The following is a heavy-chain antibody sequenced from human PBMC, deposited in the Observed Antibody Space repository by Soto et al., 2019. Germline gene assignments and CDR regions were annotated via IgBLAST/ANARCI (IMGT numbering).Heavy chain of an antibody. V-gene: IGHV4-38-2*01. CDR2: IYHSGST. CDR3: ASRGLATNAFDI. CDR1: GYSISSGYY. Sequence: SETLSLTCAVSGYSISSGYYWGWIRQPPGKGLEWTGSIYHSGSTYYNPSLKSRVTISVDTSKNQFSLKLSSVTAADTAVYYCASRGLATNAFDIWGQGTMVTVSS. J-gene: IGHJ3*02. D-gene: IGHD5-12*01.